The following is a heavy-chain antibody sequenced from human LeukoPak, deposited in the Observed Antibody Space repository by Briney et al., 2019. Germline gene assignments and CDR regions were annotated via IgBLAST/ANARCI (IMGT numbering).Heavy chain of an antibody. CDR2: INPNSGST. CDR1: GYTFTGYY. D-gene: IGHD3-9*01. Sequence: GASVKVSFKASGYTFTGYYMHWVRQAPGQGLEWMGWINPNSGSTNYAQKFQGRVTMTRDTSISTAYMELSRLRSDDTAVYYCARVQTLRSYDIFTGYLGVEYWGQGTLVTVSS. CDR3: ARVQTLRSYDIFTGYLGVEY. J-gene: IGHJ4*02. V-gene: IGHV1-2*02.